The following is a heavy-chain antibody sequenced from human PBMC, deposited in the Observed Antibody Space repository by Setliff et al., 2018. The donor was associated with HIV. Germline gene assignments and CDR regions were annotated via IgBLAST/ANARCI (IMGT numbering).Heavy chain of an antibody. Sequence: SVKVSCKASGGTFSSYAISWVRQAPGQGLEWMGGIIPIFGTANYAQKFQGRVTITTDESTSTAYMELSRLRSDDTAVYYCARDHCSSSGCYEYSYYGMDVWGQGTTVTVSS. V-gene: IGHV1-69*05. J-gene: IGHJ6*02. CDR3: ARDHCSSSGCYEYSYYGMDV. CDR1: GGTFSSYA. D-gene: IGHD2-2*01. CDR2: IIPIFGTA.